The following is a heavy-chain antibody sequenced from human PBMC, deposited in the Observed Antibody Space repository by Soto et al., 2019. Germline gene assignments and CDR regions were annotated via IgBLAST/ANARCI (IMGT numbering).Heavy chain of an antibody. J-gene: IGHJ6*02. D-gene: IGHD5-18*01. CDR1: GGSISSSSYY. Sequence: PSETLSLTCTVSGGSISSSSYYWGWIRQPPGKGLEWIGSIYYSGSTYYNPSLKSRVTISVDTSKNQFSLKLSSVTAADTAVYYCARLTAMAPYYYYYYGMDVWGQGTTVT. V-gene: IGHV4-39*01. CDR3: ARLTAMAPYYYYYYGMDV. CDR2: IYYSGST.